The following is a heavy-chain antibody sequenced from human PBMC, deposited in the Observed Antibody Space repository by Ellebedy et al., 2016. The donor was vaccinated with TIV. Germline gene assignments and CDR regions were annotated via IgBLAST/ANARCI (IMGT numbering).Heavy chain of an antibody. Sequence: SQTLSPTCAISGDSVSSNSAAWNWIRQSPSRGLEWLGRTYYRSKWYVDYAVSVKSRITVNPDTSKNQFSLQLNSVTPEDTAVYYCARAGEYTSSSGMDVWGQGTTVTVSS. CDR3: ARAGEYTSSSGMDV. CDR1: GDSVSSNSAA. D-gene: IGHD6-6*01. CDR2: TYYRSKWYV. V-gene: IGHV6-1*01. J-gene: IGHJ6*02.